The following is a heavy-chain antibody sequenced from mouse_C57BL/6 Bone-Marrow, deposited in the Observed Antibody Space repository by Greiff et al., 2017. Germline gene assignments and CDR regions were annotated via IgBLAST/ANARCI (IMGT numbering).Heavy chain of an antibody. CDR3: TRLLLYYDYYYYAMDY. CDR2: IRNKANNHAT. V-gene: IGHV6-6*01. CDR1: GFTFSDAW. D-gene: IGHD2-4*01. Sequence: EVKLVESGGGLVQPGGSMKLSCAASGFTFSDAWMDWVRQSPEKGLEWVAEIRNKANNHATYYAESVKGRFNISRDDSKSSVYLQMNSLRAEDTGMYYCTRLLLYYDYYYYAMDYWGQGTSGTVSS. J-gene: IGHJ4*01.